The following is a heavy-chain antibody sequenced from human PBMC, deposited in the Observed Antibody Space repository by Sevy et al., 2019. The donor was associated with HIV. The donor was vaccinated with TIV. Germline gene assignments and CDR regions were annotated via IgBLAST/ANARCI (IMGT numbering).Heavy chain of an antibody. CDR2: IYPGDSDT. Sequence: GESLKISCKGSGYSFTSYWIGWVRQMPGKGLEWMGIIYPGDSDTRYSPSFQGQVTISADKSISTAYLQWSSLKASDTAMYYCAGTYYDFWSGYYAFDIWGQWTMVTVSS. CDR3: AGTYYDFWSGYYAFDI. J-gene: IGHJ3*02. D-gene: IGHD3-3*01. CDR1: GYSFTSYW. V-gene: IGHV5-51*01.